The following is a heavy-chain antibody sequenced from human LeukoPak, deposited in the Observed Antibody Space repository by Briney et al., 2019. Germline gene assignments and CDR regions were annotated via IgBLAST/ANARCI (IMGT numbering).Heavy chain of an antibody. Sequence: SETLSLTCTVSGGSISSGGYSWSWIRQPPGKGLEWTGYIYHSGSTYYNPSLKSRVTISVDRSKNQFSLKLSSVTAADTAVYYCARGTILTRTYYFDYWGQGTLVTVSS. CDR3: ARGTILTRTYYFDY. CDR2: IYHSGST. D-gene: IGHD3-3*01. V-gene: IGHV4-30-2*01. CDR1: GGSISSGGYS. J-gene: IGHJ4*02.